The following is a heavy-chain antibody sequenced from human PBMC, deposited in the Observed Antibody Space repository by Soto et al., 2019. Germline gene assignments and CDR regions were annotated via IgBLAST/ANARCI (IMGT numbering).Heavy chain of an antibody. Sequence: GGSLRLSCAASGFTFSDHYMDWVRQAPGKGLEWVGRTRNKANSYTTEYAASVKGRFTISRDGSKNSLYLQMNSLKTEDTAVYYCATFLRAFDYWGQGTLVTVSS. CDR2: TRNKANSYTT. V-gene: IGHV3-72*01. CDR3: ATFLRAFDY. J-gene: IGHJ4*02. CDR1: GFTFSDHY.